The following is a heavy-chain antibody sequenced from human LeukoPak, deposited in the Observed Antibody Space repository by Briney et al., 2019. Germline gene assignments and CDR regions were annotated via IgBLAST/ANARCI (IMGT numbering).Heavy chain of an antibody. CDR2: ISYDGSNK. J-gene: IGHJ6*03. CDR3: ASRNDYMDV. CDR1: GFTFSSYA. V-gene: IGHV3-30-3*01. Sequence: GGSLRLSCAASGFTFSSYAMHWVRQAPGKGLEWVAVISYDGSNKYYADSVKGRFTISRDNSKNTLYLQMNSLRAEDTAVYYCASRNDYMDVWGKGTTVTVSS.